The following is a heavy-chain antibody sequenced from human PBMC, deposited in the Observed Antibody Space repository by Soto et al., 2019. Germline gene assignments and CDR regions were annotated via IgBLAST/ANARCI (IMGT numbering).Heavy chain of an antibody. CDR2: ISFDGSNK. CDR1: GFTFSGYT. Sequence: QVQLVESGGDVVQPGRSLRISCAASGFTFSGYTMHWVRQAPGKVLEWVAAISFDGSNKYYADSVKDRFIISRDNSKNTVYVQMNSLRTEDTAVYYCGRDSRFGDGYNLGFDYWGQGTLVTVSS. J-gene: IGHJ4*02. D-gene: IGHD5-12*01. CDR3: GRDSRFGDGYNLGFDY. V-gene: IGHV3-30*03.